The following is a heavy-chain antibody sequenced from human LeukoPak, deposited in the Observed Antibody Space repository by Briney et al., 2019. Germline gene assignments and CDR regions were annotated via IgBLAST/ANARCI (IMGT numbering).Heavy chain of an antibody. V-gene: IGHV3-7*01. J-gene: IGHJ4*02. Sequence: GGSLRLSCAASGFTFSDYWMTWVRQAPGKGLELVANIKKDGSEKNYVDSVEGRFTISRDNAKNSLYLQMNSLRVEDTGVYYCVRQAGVYWGQGTLVAVSS. CDR2: IKKDGSEK. D-gene: IGHD6-19*01. CDR1: GFTFSDYW. CDR3: VRQAGVY.